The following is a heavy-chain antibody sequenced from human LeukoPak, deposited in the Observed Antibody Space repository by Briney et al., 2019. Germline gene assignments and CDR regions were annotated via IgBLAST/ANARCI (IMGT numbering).Heavy chain of an antibody. D-gene: IGHD6-13*01. V-gene: IGHV3-21*01. CDR1: GFTFSSYS. CDR2: ISSDSNYI. Sequence: GGSLRLSCAASGFTFSSYSMNWVRQAPGRGLEWVSSISSDSNYIYYEDSLKGRVTISRDNARNSLYLQMNNLRAEDTAVYYCARGGLAAAGYYRGDYWGQGTLVTVSS. CDR3: ARGGLAAAGYYRGDY. J-gene: IGHJ4*02.